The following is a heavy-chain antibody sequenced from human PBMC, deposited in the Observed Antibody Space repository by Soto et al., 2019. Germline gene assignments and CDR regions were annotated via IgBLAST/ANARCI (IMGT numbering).Heavy chain of an antibody. Sequence: AASVKVSCKASGYTFTDFFVHWVRQAPGQGLEWMGWINPHDGGTKYAQKFQGRVTMTWDTSISTAFTELNGLRPDDTAIYFCARAGSFGVDEYFQYWGEGSLVTVSS. CDR2: INPHDGGT. D-gene: IGHD3-3*02. CDR1: GYTFTDFF. CDR3: ARAGSFGVDEYFQY. J-gene: IGHJ1*01. V-gene: IGHV1-2*02.